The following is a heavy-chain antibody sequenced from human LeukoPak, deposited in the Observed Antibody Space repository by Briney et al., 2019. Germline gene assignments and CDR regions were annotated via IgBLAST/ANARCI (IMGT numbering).Heavy chain of an antibody. CDR1: GFTFSSYW. Sequence: GGSLRLSCAASGFTFSSYWMHWVRQAPGKGLVWVSRINSDGSSTSYADSVKGRFTISRDNAKNTLYVQMNSLRAEDTAVYYCARALIGYYFDYWGQGTLVTVSS. D-gene: IGHD2-8*01. CDR2: INSDGSST. CDR3: ARALIGYYFDY. J-gene: IGHJ4*02. V-gene: IGHV3-74*01.